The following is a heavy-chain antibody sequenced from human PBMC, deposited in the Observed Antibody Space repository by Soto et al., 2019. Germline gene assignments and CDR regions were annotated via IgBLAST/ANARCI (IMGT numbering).Heavy chain of an antibody. Sequence: SETLSLTCTVSGGSISSYYCSWIRHPPGKGLEWIGYIYYSGSTNYNPSLKSRVTISVDRSKNTVYLQMDSLKVEDTAVYYCARDVDRTSHLNWFDPWGQGVMVTVSS. V-gene: IGHV4-59*12. CDR1: GGSISSYY. CDR3: ARDVDRTSHLNWFDP. CDR2: IYYSGST. J-gene: IGHJ5*02. D-gene: IGHD5-12*01.